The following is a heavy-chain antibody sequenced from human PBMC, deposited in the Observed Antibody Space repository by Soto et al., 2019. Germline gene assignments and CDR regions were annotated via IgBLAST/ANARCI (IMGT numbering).Heavy chain of an antibody. Sequence: GGSLRLSCAASGFTFSDHFMDWVRQAPGKGLEWVGRAKTGPFGYATQYAASVNGRFTVSSDDSENSFYLLMNSLKVDDTAVYYCASPKSAGDALRDRYFDFWGRGTLVTVSS. CDR1: GFTFSDHF. J-gene: IGHJ2*01. V-gene: IGHV3-72*01. D-gene: IGHD6-13*01. CDR2: AKTGPFGYAT. CDR3: ASPKSAGDALRDRYFDF.